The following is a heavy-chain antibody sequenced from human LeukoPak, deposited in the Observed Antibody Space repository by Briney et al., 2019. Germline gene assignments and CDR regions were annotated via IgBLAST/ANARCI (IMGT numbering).Heavy chain of an antibody. CDR2: IWYDGSNK. D-gene: IGHD4-11*01. CDR3: AKDFHTVTAYAFDI. V-gene: IGHV3-33*06. J-gene: IGHJ3*02. CDR1: GFTFSSYG. Sequence: GRSLRLSCAASGFTFSSYGMHWVRQAPGKGLEWVAVIWYDGSNKYHADSVKGRFTISRDNSKNTLYLQMNSLRAEDTAVYYCAKDFHTVTAYAFDIWGQGTMVTVSS.